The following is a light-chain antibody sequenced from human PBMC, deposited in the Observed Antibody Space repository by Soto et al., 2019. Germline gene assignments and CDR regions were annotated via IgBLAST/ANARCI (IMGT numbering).Light chain of an antibody. J-gene: IGKJ3*01. V-gene: IGKV1-16*02. Sequence: DIQMTQSPASLSASVXDXXTITXXASQDICNFLAWYQQKPGKDPKSLIHAASILQGGVPSKFRGHGYGTDFTPTIRTLQPEELATYYCQQHYNYPPTFGPGTKVDF. CDR2: AAS. CDR1: QDICNF. CDR3: QQHYNYPPT.